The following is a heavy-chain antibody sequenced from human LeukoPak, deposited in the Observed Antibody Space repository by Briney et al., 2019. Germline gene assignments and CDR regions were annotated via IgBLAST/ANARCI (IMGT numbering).Heavy chain of an antibody. D-gene: IGHD2-15*01. CDR2: INTSGST. Sequence: PSQTLSLTCTVSGGSISSGSYFWSWIRQPAGKGLEWIGGINTSGSTNYNPSLKSRVTMSVDTSKNQFSLKLNSVTAAETAVYYCARLRTDCSGGSCYSDLDYWGQGTLVTVSS. CDR1: GGSISSGSYF. CDR3: ARLRTDCSGGSCYSDLDY. J-gene: IGHJ4*02. V-gene: IGHV4-61*02.